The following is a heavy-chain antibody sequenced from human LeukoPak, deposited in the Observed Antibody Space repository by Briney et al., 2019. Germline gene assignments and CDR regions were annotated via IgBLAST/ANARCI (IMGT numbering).Heavy chain of an antibody. V-gene: IGHV3-7*01. Sequence: GGSLRLSCAASGFTFSSYWMSWVRQAPGKGLEWVANIKQDGSEKYYVDSVKGRFTISRDNAKNSLYLQMNSLRAEDTAVYYCARDKIVGATNFDYWGQGTLVTVSS. CDR2: IKQDGSEK. J-gene: IGHJ4*02. CDR1: GFTFSSYW. CDR3: ARDKIVGATNFDY. D-gene: IGHD1-26*01.